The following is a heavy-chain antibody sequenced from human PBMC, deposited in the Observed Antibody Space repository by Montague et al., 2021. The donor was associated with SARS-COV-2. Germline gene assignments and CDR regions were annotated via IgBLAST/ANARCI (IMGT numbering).Heavy chain of an antibody. V-gene: IGHV4-59*12. CDR3: ARVAYRRRCNDCYYGMDV. Sequence: SETLSLTCTVSGGSISSYYWSWIRQPPGKGLEWIGDISHSGSTNYNPSLKSRVTISIDTSKNQFSLKLSSVTAADTAVYYCARVAYRRRCNDCYYGMDVWGQGTTVTVSS. CDR2: ISHSGST. J-gene: IGHJ6*02. CDR1: GGSISSYY. D-gene: IGHD2-21*01.